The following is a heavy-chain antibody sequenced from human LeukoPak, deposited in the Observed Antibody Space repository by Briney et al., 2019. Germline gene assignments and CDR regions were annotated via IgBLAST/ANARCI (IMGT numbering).Heavy chain of an antibody. D-gene: IGHD1-7*01. J-gene: IGHJ4*02. CDR1: RFTFRSYT. CDR2: ISSSSSDI. CDR3: ARDRTITGTIIDY. Sequence: GGSLRLSXAASRFTFRSYTMNWVRQAPGKGLEWVSSISSSSSDIYYADSVKGRFTISRDNAKNSLFLQMNSLRAEDTAVYYCARDRTITGTIIDYWGQGTLVTVSS. V-gene: IGHV3-21*01.